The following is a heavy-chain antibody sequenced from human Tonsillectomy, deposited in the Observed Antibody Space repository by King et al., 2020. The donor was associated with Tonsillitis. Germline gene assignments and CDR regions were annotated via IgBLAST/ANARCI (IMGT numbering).Heavy chain of an antibody. CDR3: ARSGSYSSNWNYFEY. J-gene: IGHJ4*02. V-gene: IGHV1-18*01. Sequence: VQLVQSGAEVKKPGASVKVSCKASGYTFTNYGISWVRQAPGQGLEWMGWISAYNGDTNYAQKLQGRLTMTTDTSTSTAYMELRSLRSDDTAVYYCARSGSYSSNWNYFEYWGQGTLVTVSS. D-gene: IGHD6-13*01. CDR1: GYTFTNYG. CDR2: ISAYNGDT.